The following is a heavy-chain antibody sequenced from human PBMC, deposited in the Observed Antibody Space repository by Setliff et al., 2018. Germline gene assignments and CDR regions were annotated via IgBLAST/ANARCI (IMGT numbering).Heavy chain of an antibody. Sequence: PSETLSLTCTVSGGSISNYYWSWIRQPAGKGLEWIGRIYTSGSTNYNPSLTSRVTMPVDTSKNQFSLKLSSVTAADTAVYYCARKGISALSGAFDMWGQGTMVTVSS. V-gene: IGHV4-4*07. CDR1: GGSISNYY. CDR3: ARKGISALSGAFDM. CDR2: IYTSGST. J-gene: IGHJ3*02. D-gene: IGHD1-26*01.